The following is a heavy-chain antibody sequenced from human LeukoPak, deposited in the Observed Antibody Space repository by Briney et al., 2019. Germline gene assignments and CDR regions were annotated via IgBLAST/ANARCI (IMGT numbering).Heavy chain of an antibody. D-gene: IGHD1-20*01. CDR2: IIPIFGTA. V-gene: IGHV1-69*01. CDR1: GGTFSSYA. CDR3: ARFADGYYWDDY. J-gene: IGHJ4*02. Sequence: ASVKVSCKASGGTFSSYAISWVRQAPGQGLEWMGGIIPIFGTANYAQKFQGRVTITADESTSTAYMELSSLRSEDTAVYYCARFADGYYWDDYWGQGTLVTVSS.